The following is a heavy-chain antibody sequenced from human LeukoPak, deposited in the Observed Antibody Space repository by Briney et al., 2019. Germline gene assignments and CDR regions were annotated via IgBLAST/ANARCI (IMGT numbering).Heavy chain of an antibody. D-gene: IGHD1-26*01. CDR2: IKQDGSET. CDR3: TRENSGSLSLEY. J-gene: IGHJ4*02. CDR1: GYTFSIYW. Sequence: GGSLRLSCAASGYTFSIYWMNWVRQAPGKGLEWVASIKQDGSETYYMESVQGRFTISRDNDMNFLYLQLSSLRAEDTAIYYCTRENSGSLSLEYWGQGTLVTVSS. V-gene: IGHV3-7*01.